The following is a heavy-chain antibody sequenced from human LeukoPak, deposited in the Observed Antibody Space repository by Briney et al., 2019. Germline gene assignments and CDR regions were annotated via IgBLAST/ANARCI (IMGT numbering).Heavy chain of an antibody. CDR3: ATSWGPDTSAFRWGRDGMDV. CDR1: GFTFSSYW. D-gene: IGHD3-16*01. V-gene: IGHV3-74*01. J-gene: IGHJ6*02. Sequence: GGSPRLSCAASGFTFSSYWIHWVRQAPGKGLVWVSRINTDGSSTTYADSVKGRFTISRDNAKNTVYLQMNSLRAEDTAVYYCATSWGPDTSAFRWGRDGMDVWGQGTTVIVS. CDR2: INTDGSST.